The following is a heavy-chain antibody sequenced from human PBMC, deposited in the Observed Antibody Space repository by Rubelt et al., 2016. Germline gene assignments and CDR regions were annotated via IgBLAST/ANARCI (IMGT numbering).Heavy chain of an antibody. V-gene: IGHV4-61*05. Sequence: QMHLQESGPGLVKPSETLSLTCTVSGGSISSSSDYWGWIRQPPGKGLEWIGYIYYSGSTNYNPSLKSRVTISVDTSKNQSSLKLSSVTAADTAVYYCARSVRPDKYSYDSWGQGTLVTVSS. J-gene: IGHJ4*02. CDR1: GGSISSSSDY. D-gene: IGHD3-16*01. CDR2: IYYSGST. CDR3: ARSVRPDKYSYDS.